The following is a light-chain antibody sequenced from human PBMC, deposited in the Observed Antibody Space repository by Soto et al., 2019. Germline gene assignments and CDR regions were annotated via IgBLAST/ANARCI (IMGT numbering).Light chain of an antibody. CDR1: QGIAGA. J-gene: IGKJ4*01. CDR3: QQFSDYPLT. V-gene: IGKV1D-13*01. Sequence: AIQLTQSPSSLSASVGDRVTITCQASQGIAGALAWYQQKPGKAPNLLIYDASTLESGVPSRFSGSGSGTDFTLTISSLQPEDFAAYYCQQFSDYPLTFGGGTNVDVK. CDR2: DAS.